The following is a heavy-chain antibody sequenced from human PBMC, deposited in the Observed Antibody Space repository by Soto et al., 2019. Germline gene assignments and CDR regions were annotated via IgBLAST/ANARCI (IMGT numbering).Heavy chain of an antibody. CDR2: ISHSGIT. CDR3: ARVEHDYDYGWFDP. D-gene: IGHD4-17*01. CDR1: DGSITTSGDY. J-gene: IGHJ5*02. Sequence: TLSLTCTVSDGSITTSGDYWSWIRQHPGKGLEWIGYISHSGITECNPSIYSRHTVSMVTSKKQFSREKNSVSASCTGVYFCARVEHDYDYGWFDPWGQGTPVTVSS. V-gene: IGHV4-31*03.